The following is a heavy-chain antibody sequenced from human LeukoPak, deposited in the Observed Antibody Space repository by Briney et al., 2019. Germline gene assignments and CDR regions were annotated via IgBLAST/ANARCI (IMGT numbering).Heavy chain of an antibody. Sequence: ASVKVSCRASRYTFTGYYMHWVRQAPGQGLEWMGWINPNSGGTNYAQKFQGRVTMTRDTSISTAYMELSRLRSDDTAVYYCARVCQPFVYKVFDYWGQGTLVTVSS. V-gene: IGHV1-2*02. CDR3: ARVCQPFVYKVFDY. D-gene: IGHD1-14*01. J-gene: IGHJ4*02. CDR1: RYTFTGYY. CDR2: INPNSGGT.